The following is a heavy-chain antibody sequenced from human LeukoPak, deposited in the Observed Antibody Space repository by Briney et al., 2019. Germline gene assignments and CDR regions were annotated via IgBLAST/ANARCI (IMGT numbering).Heavy chain of an antibody. CDR1: GFTVSSSY. Sequence: GGSLRLSCAASGFTVSSSYMTWVRRAPGKGLEWISVVHSGDNTYYADSVKGRFTISRDNSKNTLYLQMNSLRAEDTAVYYCARGGSYYDSQTPYYFDYWGQGTLVTVSS. J-gene: IGHJ4*02. D-gene: IGHD3-10*01. CDR3: ARGGSYYDSQTPYYFDY. CDR2: VHSGDNT. V-gene: IGHV3-53*01.